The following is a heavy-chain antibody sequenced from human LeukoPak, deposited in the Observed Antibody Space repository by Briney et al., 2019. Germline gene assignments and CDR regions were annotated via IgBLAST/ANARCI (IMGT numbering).Heavy chain of an antibody. D-gene: IGHD6-6*01. CDR1: GFTFSDYY. CDR3: AKGRIAARPPFGREHYFDY. J-gene: IGHJ4*02. Sequence: GGSLRLSCAASGFTFSDYYMSWIRQAPGKGLEWVSYISSSGSTIYYADSVKGRFTISRDNAKNSLYLQMNSLRAEDTAVYYCAKGRIAARPPFGREHYFDYWGQGTLVTVSS. CDR2: ISSSGSTI. V-gene: IGHV3-11*01.